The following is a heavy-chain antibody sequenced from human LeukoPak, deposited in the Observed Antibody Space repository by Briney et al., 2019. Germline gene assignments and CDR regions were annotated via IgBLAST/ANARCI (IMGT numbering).Heavy chain of an antibody. D-gene: IGHD3-22*01. CDR1: GRSISSYY. CDR2: IYSSGST. Sequence: PSETLSLTCSVSGRSISSYYWSWIRQPPGKGLEWLGHIYSSGSTTDNPSLKSRVTISVDTSKNQLSLKLTSVTPADTAVYYCARFSTFRDSSGYYLDYWGQGILVTVSS. J-gene: IGHJ4*02. V-gene: IGHV4-59*01. CDR3: ARFSTFRDSSGYYLDY.